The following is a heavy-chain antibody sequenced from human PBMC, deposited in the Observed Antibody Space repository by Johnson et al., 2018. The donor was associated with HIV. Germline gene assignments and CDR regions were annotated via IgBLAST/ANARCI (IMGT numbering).Heavy chain of an antibody. D-gene: IGHD3-16*01. J-gene: IGHJ3*02. CDR2: ISYDGSNK. CDR1: GFTFSSYA. CDR3: AKVMTASSVNSFGGVIDASDI. V-gene: IGHV3-30*04. Sequence: QVQLVESGGGVVQPGRSLRLSCAASGFTFSSYAMHWVRQAPGKGLEWVAVISYDGSNKYYADSVKGRFTISRDNSKNTLHLQMNSRRAADTAVDYCAKVMTASSVNSFGGVIDASDIWGQGTMVTVS.